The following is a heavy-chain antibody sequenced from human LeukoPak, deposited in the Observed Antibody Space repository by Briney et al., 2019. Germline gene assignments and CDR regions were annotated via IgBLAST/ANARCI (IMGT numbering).Heavy chain of an antibody. V-gene: IGHV3-48*01. J-gene: IGHJ4*02. CDR2: ISSSSTI. CDR1: GFTFSSYS. CDR3: ARGTYYDFWRLGFDY. Sequence: GGSLRLSCAASGFTFSSYSMNWVRQAPGKGLEWVSYISSSSTIYYADSVKGRFTISRDNAKNSLYLQMNSLRAEDTAVYYCARGTYYDFWRLGFDYWGQGTLVTVSS. D-gene: IGHD3-3*01.